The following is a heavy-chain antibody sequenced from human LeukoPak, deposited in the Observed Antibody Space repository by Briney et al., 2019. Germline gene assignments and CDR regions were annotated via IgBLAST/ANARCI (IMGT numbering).Heavy chain of an antibody. CDR1: GFSFNNYA. Sequence: GRSQRLSCAASGFSFNNYAMHWVRQAPGKGLEWVAVISYDGSNKHYADSVKGRFTISRDNSKNTLYLQMNSLRAEDTAVYYCARDWTAVAEYYFDYWGQGTLVTVSS. V-gene: IGHV3-30*04. D-gene: IGHD6-19*01. CDR3: ARDWTAVAEYYFDY. J-gene: IGHJ4*02. CDR2: ISYDGSNK.